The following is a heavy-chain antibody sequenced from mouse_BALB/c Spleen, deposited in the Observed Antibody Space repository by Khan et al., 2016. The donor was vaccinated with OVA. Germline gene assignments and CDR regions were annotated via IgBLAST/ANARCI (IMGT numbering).Heavy chain of an antibody. CDR1: GFIFTDYG. CDR2: IYPGSDST. D-gene: IGHD1-1*02. V-gene: IGHV1-77*01. Sequence: QVQLQQSGPELVKPGASVKMSCKASGFIFTDYGMNWVKQRTGQGLEWIGQIYPGSDSTYYNEKFKDKATLTADRSSSTVYMQLNSLTSEDSAVXFVAMVEWDVFAYWGQGTLVTVSA. J-gene: IGHJ3*01. CDR3: AMVEWDVFAY.